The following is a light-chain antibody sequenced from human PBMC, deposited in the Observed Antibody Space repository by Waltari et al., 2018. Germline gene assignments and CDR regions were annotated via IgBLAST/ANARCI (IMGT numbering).Light chain of an antibody. CDR3: SSYTTSSAPGV. CDR2: EVS. V-gene: IGLV2-14*01. J-gene: IGLJ1*01. Sequence: QSALTQPASVSGSPGQSITISCAGTHSAVGAYDFVSWNQQHPGKAPHLTIYEVSNRPSGISNRFSASKSGNTASLTISGLQAEDEADYYCSSYTTSSAPGVFGTGTRVTVL. CDR1: HSAVGAYDF.